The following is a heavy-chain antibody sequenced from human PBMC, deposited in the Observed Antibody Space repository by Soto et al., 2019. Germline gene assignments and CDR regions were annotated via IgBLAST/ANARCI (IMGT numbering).Heavy chain of an antibody. CDR1: GFTFSDHY. D-gene: IGHD6-19*01. CDR2: TRNKANSYTT. Sequence: GGSLRLSCAASGFTFSDHYMDWVRQAPGKGLEWVGRTRNKANSYTTEYAASVKGRFTISRDDSKNSLYLQTNSLKTEDTAVYYCARGDRYSSGCGAFDIWGQGTMVTVSS. J-gene: IGHJ3*02. CDR3: ARGDRYSSGCGAFDI. V-gene: IGHV3-72*01.